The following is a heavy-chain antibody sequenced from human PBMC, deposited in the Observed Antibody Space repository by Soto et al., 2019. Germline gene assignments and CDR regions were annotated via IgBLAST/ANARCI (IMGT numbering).Heavy chain of an antibody. Sequence: GESLKISCQASGYIFIDYWIGWVRQMPGKGLEWMGIVYPRDSDTRYSPSFQGQVTISADRSTGTAFLQWRSLRASDTALYYCARPPLPGYSIHFNSWGQGTLVTVSS. J-gene: IGHJ4*02. CDR2: VYPRDSDT. D-gene: IGHD2-15*01. CDR3: ARPPLPGYSIHFNS. CDR1: GYIFIDYW. V-gene: IGHV5-51*01.